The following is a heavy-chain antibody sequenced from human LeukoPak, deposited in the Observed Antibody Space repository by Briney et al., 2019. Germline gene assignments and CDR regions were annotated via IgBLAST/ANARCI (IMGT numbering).Heavy chain of an antibody. CDR3: ARDSPRMGTMDV. CDR2: IIPIFGTA. D-gene: IGHD3-16*01. V-gene: IGHV1-69*13. Sequence: ASVKVSCKASGGTFSSYAISWVRQAPGQGLEWMGGIIPIFGTANYAQKFQGRVTITADESTSTAYMELSSLRSEDTAVYYCARDSPRMGTMDVWGKGTTVTVSS. J-gene: IGHJ6*03. CDR1: GGTFSSYA.